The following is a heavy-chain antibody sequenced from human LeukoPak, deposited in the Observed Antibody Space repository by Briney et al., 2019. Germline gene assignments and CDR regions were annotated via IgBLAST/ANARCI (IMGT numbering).Heavy chain of an antibody. J-gene: IGHJ4*02. V-gene: IGHV3-23*01. D-gene: IGHD5-24*01. CDR1: GFTFSSYW. Sequence: GGSLRLSCAASGFTFSSYWMSWVRQAPGKGLEWVSAISGSGGSTYYADSVKGRFTISRDNSKNTLYLQMNSLRAEDTAVYYCAKDREMATIKWDFDYWGQGTLVTVSS. CDR2: ISGSGGST. CDR3: AKDREMATIKWDFDY.